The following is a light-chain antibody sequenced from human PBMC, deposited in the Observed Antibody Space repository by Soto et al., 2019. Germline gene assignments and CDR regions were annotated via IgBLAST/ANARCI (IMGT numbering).Light chain of an antibody. CDR3: QQYGSSPRT. CDR1: QSVSSTY. Sequence: EIVLTQSPGTLSLSPGXRATLSCRASQSVSSTYLAWYQQKPGQAPSLLMYGASRRATGIPERFSGSGSGTDFTLTISRLEPEDFAVYYCQQYGSSPRTFGQGTKVDTK. V-gene: IGKV3-20*01. CDR2: GAS. J-gene: IGKJ1*01.